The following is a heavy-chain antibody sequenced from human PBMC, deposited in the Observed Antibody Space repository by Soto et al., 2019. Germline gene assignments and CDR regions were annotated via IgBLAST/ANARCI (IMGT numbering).Heavy chain of an antibody. CDR2: IIPIFGTA. Sequence: SVKVSCKASGATFSSYAISWVRQAPGQGLEWMGGIIPIFGTANYAQKFQGRVTITADESTSTAYMELSSLRSEDTAVYYCERYNGSVRSMEKLYYPIAMDVWCTRLTVTLSS. J-gene: IGHJ6*04. CDR1: GATFSSYA. V-gene: IGHV1-69*13. D-gene: IGHD1-20*01. CDR3: ERYNGSVRSMEKLYYPIAMDV.